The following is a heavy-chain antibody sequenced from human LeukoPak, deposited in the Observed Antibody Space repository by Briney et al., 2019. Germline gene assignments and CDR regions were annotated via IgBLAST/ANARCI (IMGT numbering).Heavy chain of an antibody. D-gene: IGHD5-24*01. CDR3: ARDRDYYGMGV. Sequence: SETLSLTCTVSGGSISSYYWSWIRQPPGKGLEWIGYIYYSGSTNYNPSLKSRVTISVNTSKNQFSLKLSSVTAADTAVYYCARDRDYYGMGVWGQGTTVTVSS. CDR2: IYYSGST. V-gene: IGHV4-59*01. CDR1: GGSISSYY. J-gene: IGHJ6*02.